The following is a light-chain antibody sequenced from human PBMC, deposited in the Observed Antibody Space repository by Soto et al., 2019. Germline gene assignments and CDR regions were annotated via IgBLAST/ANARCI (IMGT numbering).Light chain of an antibody. Sequence: EIVLTQSPGTLSLSPGERATLSCRASQSVSGSYLAWYQQKPGQAPRLLIYGASSRATSIPDRFSGSGSGTDFTLTISRLEPEDFAVYYCQQYGSSPITFGQGTDWRL. CDR1: QSVSGSY. V-gene: IGKV3-20*01. CDR2: GAS. J-gene: IGKJ5*01. CDR3: QQYGSSPIT.